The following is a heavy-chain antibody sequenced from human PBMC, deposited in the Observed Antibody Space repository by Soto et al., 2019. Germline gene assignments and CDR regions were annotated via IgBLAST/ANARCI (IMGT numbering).Heavy chain of an antibody. J-gene: IGHJ6*02. D-gene: IGHD3-9*01. V-gene: IGHV5-10-1*01. CDR2: IDPSDSYT. CDR3: ARHFSTGRRGSDYYYGMDV. CDR1: GYIFTSYW. Sequence: PGESLKISCNGSGYIFTSYWISWVRQMPGKGLEWMGRIDPSDSYTNYSPSFQGHVTISADKSISTAYLQWSSLKASDTAMYYCARHFSTGRRGSDYYYGMDVWGQGTTVTVSS.